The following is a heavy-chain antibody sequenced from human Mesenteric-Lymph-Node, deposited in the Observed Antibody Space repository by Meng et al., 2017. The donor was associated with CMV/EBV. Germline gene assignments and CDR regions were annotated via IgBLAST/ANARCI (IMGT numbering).Heavy chain of an antibody. V-gene: IGHV3-15*01. J-gene: IGHJ6*02. CDR3: ARTRDNWNYYDYYGMDV. CDR2: IKKKSDGGTA. D-gene: IGHD1-20*01. CDR1: GFAFNDAW. Sequence: GESLKISCAASGFAFNDAWMSWVRQPPGKGLEWVGLIKKKSDGGTAEYAAPVEDRFTISRDDPRNMLYLQINSLRAEDTAVYYCARTRDNWNYYDYYGMDVWGQGTTVTVSS.